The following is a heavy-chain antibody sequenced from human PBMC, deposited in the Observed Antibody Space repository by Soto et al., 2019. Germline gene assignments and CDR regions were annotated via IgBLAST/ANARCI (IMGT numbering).Heavy chain of an antibody. CDR1: GFTFSSYA. V-gene: IGHV3-23*01. J-gene: IGHJ4*02. CDR3: AKGSLGAVAGTGGVDY. Sequence: GGSLRLSCAASGFTFSSYAMSWVRQAPGKGLEWVSAISGSGGSTYYADSGKGRFTISRDNSKNTLYLQMNSLRAEDTAVYYCAKGSLGAVAGTGGVDYWGQGTLVTVSS. CDR2: ISGSGGST. D-gene: IGHD6-19*01.